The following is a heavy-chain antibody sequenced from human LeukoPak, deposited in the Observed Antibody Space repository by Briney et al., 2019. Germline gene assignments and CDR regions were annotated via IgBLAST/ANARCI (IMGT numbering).Heavy chain of an antibody. V-gene: IGHV3-53*01. Sequence: GGSLRLSCAASGFIVSSNYMSWVRQAPGKGLEWVSIMYSAGSTYYADSVRGRFTISRDSSKNTVSLQMNSLRVEDTVVYYCASGGTGARKYYSDPFHYWGQGTLVTVSS. CDR3: ASGGTGARKYYSDPFHY. CDR1: GFIVSSNY. D-gene: IGHD3-10*01. CDR2: MYSAGST. J-gene: IGHJ4*02.